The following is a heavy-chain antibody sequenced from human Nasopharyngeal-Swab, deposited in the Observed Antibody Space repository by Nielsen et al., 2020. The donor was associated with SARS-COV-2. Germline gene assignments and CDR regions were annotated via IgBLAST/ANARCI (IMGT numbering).Heavy chain of an antibody. CDR2: ISGSGDTT. Sequence: GESLKISCAASGFTFSSYAMTWVRQAPGKGLEWVSIISGSGDTTYYADSVKDRFTISRDNSKNTLYLQTNSLTSEDTAVYYCARVHGTTLAWTFDYWGQGTLVTVSS. J-gene: IGHJ4*02. CDR1: GFTFSSYA. CDR3: ARVHGTTLAWTFDY. D-gene: IGHD1/OR15-1a*01. V-gene: IGHV3-23*01.